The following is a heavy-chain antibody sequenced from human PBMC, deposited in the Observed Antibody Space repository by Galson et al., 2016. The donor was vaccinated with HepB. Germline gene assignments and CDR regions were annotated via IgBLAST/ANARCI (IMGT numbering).Heavy chain of an antibody. J-gene: IGHJ4*02. CDR3: ARDRLTFARSGGGCYSAQDS. CDR1: GFTFSSYW. V-gene: IGHV3-74*01. Sequence: SLRLSCAASGFTFSSYWMHWVRQAPGKGLVWVSRINSAGSSDASSVSYADSVKGRFTISRDNAKNTLYLQMNSLRVEDTAVYYCARDRLTFARSGGGCYSAQDSWGQGTLVTVSS. CDR2: INSAGSSDASSV. D-gene: IGHD2-15*01.